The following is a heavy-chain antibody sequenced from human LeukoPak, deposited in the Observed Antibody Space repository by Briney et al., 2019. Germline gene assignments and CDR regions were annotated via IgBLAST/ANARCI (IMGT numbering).Heavy chain of an antibody. CDR1: GFTFSSYA. J-gene: IGHJ5*02. CDR2: ISYDGSNK. CDR3: ARSQGVAVAGSGRIDP. V-gene: IGHV3-30-3*01. Sequence: GRSLRLSCAASGFTFSSYAMHWVRQAPGKGLAWVAVISYDGSNKYYADSVKGRFTISRDNSKNTLYLQMNSLRAEDTAVYYCARSQGVAVAGSGRIDPWGQGTLVTVSS. D-gene: IGHD6-19*01.